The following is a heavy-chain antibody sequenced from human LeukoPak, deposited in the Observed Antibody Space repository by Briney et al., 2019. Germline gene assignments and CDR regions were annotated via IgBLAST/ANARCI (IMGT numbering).Heavy chain of an antibody. CDR3: ATYYYDSSGYYPPRYYFDY. Sequence: SVKVSCKASGGTFISYAISWVRQAPGQGLEWMGGIIPIFGTANYAQKFQGRVTITADESTSTAYMELSSLRSEDTAVYYCATYYYDSSGYYPPRYYFDYWGQGTLVTVSS. J-gene: IGHJ4*02. CDR1: GGTFISYA. V-gene: IGHV1-69*13. CDR2: IIPIFGTA. D-gene: IGHD3-22*01.